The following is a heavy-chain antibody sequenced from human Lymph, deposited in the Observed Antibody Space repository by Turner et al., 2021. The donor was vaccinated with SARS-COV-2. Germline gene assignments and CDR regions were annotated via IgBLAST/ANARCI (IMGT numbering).Heavy chain of an antibody. CDR1: GFAFSTYA. J-gene: IGHJ4*02. CDR3: ARGPGGNYGPYFDY. CDR2: ISYDGSNK. D-gene: IGHD3-10*01. Sequence: QVQPVESGGGVVQPGRSLRLSCAASGFAFSTYAMHWVRQAPGKGLEWVAVISYDGSNKYYADSVKGRFTISRDNSKNTLYLQMNSLRAEDTAVYYCARGPGGNYGPYFDYWGQGTLVTVSS. V-gene: IGHV3-30-3*01.